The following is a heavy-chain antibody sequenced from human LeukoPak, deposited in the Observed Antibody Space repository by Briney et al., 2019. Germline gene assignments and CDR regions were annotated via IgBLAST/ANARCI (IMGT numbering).Heavy chain of an antibody. CDR1: GFTFSSYW. CDR2: IKQDGSEK. D-gene: IGHD3-10*01. V-gene: IGHV3-7*01. Sequence: GSLRLSCAASGFTFSSYWMSWVRQAPGKGLEWVANIKQDGSEKYYVDSVKGRFTVSRDNAKNSLYLQMNSLRAEDTAVYYCARGFRFGELFDYWGQGTLVTVSS. J-gene: IGHJ4*02. CDR3: ARGFRFGELFDY.